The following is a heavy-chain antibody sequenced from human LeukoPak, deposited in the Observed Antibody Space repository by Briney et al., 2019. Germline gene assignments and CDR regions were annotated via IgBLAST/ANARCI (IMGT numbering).Heavy chain of an antibody. V-gene: IGHV4-31*03. D-gene: IGHD2-21*02. CDR3: ARGLLFSWFDP. Sequence: PSQTLSLTCTVSGGSISSGGYYWSWIRQHPGKGLEWIGFIYYSGSTYYNPSLKSRVTISVDTSKNQSSLKLNSVTAADTAVYYCARGLLFSWFDPWGQGTLVTVSS. J-gene: IGHJ5*02. CDR1: GGSISSGGYY. CDR2: IYYSGST.